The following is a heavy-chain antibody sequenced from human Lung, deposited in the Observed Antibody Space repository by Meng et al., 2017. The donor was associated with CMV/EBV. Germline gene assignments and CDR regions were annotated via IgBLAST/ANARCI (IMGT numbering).Heavy chain of an antibody. D-gene: IGHD3-10*01. CDR1: GDSITNHNW. V-gene: IGHV4-4*02. CDR3: LRRSGGSV. Sequence: QVQLRGPGPALLQPSETLSLPCAVSGDSITNHNWWAWVRQPPGKGLEWIGEIPHRGSSAYNPSLKSRVSMSIDKSKNQFSLKLTSVTAADTAVYHCLRRSGGSVWGQGTLVTVSS. CDR2: IPHRGSS. J-gene: IGHJ1*01.